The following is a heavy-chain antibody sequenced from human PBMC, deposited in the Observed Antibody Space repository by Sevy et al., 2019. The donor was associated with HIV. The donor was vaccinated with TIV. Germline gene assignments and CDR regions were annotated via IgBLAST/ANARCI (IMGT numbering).Heavy chain of an antibody. J-gene: IGHJ5*02. V-gene: IGHV3-48*01. CDR1: GFTFREYS. CDR2: ISGSSTTI. D-gene: IGHD6-13*01. CDR3: ARSLAAAEYWFDP. Sequence: GGSLRLSCVGSGFTFREYSMNWVRQAPGKGLEWVSYISGSSTTIEHADSVKGRFSISRDNADNSVFLQMNRLRVEDTAVDYCARSLAAAEYWFDPWGQGTLVTVSS.